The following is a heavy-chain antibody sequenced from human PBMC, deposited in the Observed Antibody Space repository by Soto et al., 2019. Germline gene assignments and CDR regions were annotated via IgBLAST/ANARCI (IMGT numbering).Heavy chain of an antibody. CDR3: AMAFYCSSTSCYGDNWFDP. J-gene: IGHJ5*02. V-gene: IGHV4-31*03. CDR2: IYYSGST. D-gene: IGHD2-2*01. Sequence: PSETLSLTCTVSGGSISSGGYYWSWIRQHPGKGLEWIGYIYYSGSTYYNPSLKSRVTISVDTSKNQFSLKLSSVTAADTAVYYCAMAFYCSSTSCYGDNWFDPGGQGTLVTVSS. CDR1: GGSISSGGYY.